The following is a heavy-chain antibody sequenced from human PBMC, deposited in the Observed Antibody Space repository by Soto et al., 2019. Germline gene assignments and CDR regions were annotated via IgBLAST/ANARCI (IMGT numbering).Heavy chain of an antibody. CDR3: ARDRGSYGMDV. V-gene: IGHV4-31*03. Sequence: QVQLQESGPGLVKPSQTLSLTCTVSGDSVSGGYYWSWVRQGPRKGLEWVGYVSPIGTPYYSPSLNSRVSISIDTSKNQLSLEVRSVTAADTAVYYCARDRGSYGMDVWGQGTTVTVSS. CDR1: GDSVSGGYY. J-gene: IGHJ6*02. CDR2: VSPIGTP.